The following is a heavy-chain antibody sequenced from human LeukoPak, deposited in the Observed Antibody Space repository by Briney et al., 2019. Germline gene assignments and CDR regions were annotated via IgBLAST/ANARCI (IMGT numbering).Heavy chain of an antibody. Sequence: SETLSLTCAVYGGSFGGYYWSWIRQPPGKGLEWIGEINHSGSTNYNPSLKSRVTISVDTSKNQFSLKLSSVTAADTAVYYCARFSYDFWSGYHVGYFDHWGQGTLVTVSS. CDR3: ARFSYDFWSGYHVGYFDH. D-gene: IGHD3-3*01. V-gene: IGHV4-34*01. CDR2: INHSGST. CDR1: GGSFGGYY. J-gene: IGHJ4*02.